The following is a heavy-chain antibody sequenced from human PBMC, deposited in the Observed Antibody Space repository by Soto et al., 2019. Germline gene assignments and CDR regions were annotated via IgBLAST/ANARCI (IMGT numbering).Heavy chain of an antibody. CDR3: TSSGYDYDPYYFYGLDV. CDR1: GFTFSGSG. D-gene: IGHD5-18*01. CDR2: MRSKANSYAT. J-gene: IGHJ6*02. V-gene: IGHV3-73*01. Sequence: EVQLVESGGGLVQPGGSLKLSCAASGFTFSGSGMHWVRQASGKGLEWVGRMRSKANSYATVYAASVKGRFTISRDDSQNTAYLQMNSLKTEDTAVYYCTSSGYDYDPYYFYGLDVWGQGTTVTVSS.